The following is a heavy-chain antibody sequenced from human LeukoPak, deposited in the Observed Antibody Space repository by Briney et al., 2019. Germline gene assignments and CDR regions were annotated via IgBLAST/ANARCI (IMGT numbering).Heavy chain of an antibody. CDR2: ISGSGGST. Sequence: GGSLRLSCAASGFTFSSYAMSWVRQAPGKGLEWVSAISGSGGSTYYADSAKGRFTISRDNSKNTLYLQMNSLRAEDTAVYYCAKDMVRGVNYYYGMDVWGQGTTVTVSS. CDR1: GFTFSSYA. J-gene: IGHJ6*02. D-gene: IGHD3-10*01. V-gene: IGHV3-23*01. CDR3: AKDMVRGVNYYYGMDV.